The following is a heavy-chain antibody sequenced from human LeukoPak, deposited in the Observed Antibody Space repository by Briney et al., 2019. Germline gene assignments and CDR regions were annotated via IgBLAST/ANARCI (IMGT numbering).Heavy chain of an antibody. V-gene: IGHV4-4*07. CDR3: ARIYSRGWSLDS. Sequence: KPSETLSLTCSVSGVSISSYYWTWIRQSAGKGLEWIGRMFTSGSTKYSPSFESRVTMSRDASKNQFSLRLNSVTAADTAIYYCARIYSRGWSLDSWGPGTLVTVSS. D-gene: IGHD6-19*01. CDR2: MFTSGST. CDR1: GVSISSYY. J-gene: IGHJ4*02.